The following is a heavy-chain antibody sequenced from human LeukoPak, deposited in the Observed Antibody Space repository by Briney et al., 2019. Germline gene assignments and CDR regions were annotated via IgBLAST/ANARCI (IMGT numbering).Heavy chain of an antibody. CDR1: GFTHSNYW. CDR3: ARDEEYYYDSSGYSH. Sequence: PGGSLRLSCAASGFTHSNYWMSWVRQAPGKGLERVANIKQDGSEKYYVDSVKGRFTISRDNAKNSLYLQMNSLRAEDTAVYYCARDEEYYYDSSGYSHWGQGTLVTVSS. D-gene: IGHD3-22*01. CDR2: IKQDGSEK. V-gene: IGHV3-7*01. J-gene: IGHJ1*01.